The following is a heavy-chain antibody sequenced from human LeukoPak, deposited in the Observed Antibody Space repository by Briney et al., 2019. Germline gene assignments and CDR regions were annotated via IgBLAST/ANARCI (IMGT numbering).Heavy chain of an antibody. CDR3: AKANRLVLGPYYFDY. V-gene: IGHV3-23*01. J-gene: IGHJ4*02. CDR2: ISGSGGST. Sequence: GGSLRLSCAASGFTFSSYAMSWVRQAPGKGLEWVSAISGSGGSTYYADSVKGRFTISRDNSKNTLYLQMNSLRAEDTAVYYCAKANRLVLGPYYFDYWGQGTLVNVSS. CDR1: GFTFSSYA. D-gene: IGHD6-19*01.